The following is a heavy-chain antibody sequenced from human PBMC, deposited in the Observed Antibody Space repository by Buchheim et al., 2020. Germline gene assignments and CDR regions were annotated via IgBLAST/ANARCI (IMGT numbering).Heavy chain of an antibody. CDR2: IYYSGST. V-gene: IGHV4-39*01. Sequence: QLQLQESGPGLVKPSETLSLTCTVSSGPISSSSYYWGWIRQPPGKGLEWIGSIYYSGSTYYNPSLKSRVTISVDTSKSQFSLKLSSVTAADTAVYYCARHQFLVRAGRYEFDYWGQGTL. D-gene: IGHD1-1*01. CDR1: SGPISSSSYY. J-gene: IGHJ4*02. CDR3: ARHQFLVRAGRYEFDY.